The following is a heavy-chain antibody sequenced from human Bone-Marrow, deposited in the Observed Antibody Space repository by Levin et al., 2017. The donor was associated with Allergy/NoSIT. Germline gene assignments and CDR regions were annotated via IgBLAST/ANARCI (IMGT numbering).Heavy chain of an antibody. V-gene: IGHV1-2*06. CDR1: GYSFIGYP. J-gene: IGHJ1*01. Sequence: ASVKVSCKASGYSFIGYPIQWVRQAPGQGLEWMGRISPNSGDTTYAQKFQGRVTMTRDTSISTAYMELGSLTPDDTALYYCAKDISGSIDCWGQGTLVTGSS. CDR3: AKDISGSIDC. CDR2: ISPNSGDT. D-gene: IGHD6-6*01.